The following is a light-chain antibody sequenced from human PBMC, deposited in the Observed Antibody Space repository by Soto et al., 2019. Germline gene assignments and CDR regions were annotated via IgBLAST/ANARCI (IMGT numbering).Light chain of an antibody. Sequence: DIQMTQSPSTLSASAGDRVTITCRASQSISSWLAWYQQKPGKAPKLLIYDASSLESGVPSRFSGSGFGTEFTLTISSLQPDDFATYYCQQYNSYGTFGQGTKVDIK. CDR3: QQYNSYGT. J-gene: IGKJ1*01. CDR2: DAS. V-gene: IGKV1-5*01. CDR1: QSISSW.